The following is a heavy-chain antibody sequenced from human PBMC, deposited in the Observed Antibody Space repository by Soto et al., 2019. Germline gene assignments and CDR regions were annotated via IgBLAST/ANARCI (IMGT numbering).Heavy chain of an antibody. Sequence: ASVKVSCASSGFTFSSYTMAWIRQAPGKGLEWVSAISESGGDTYYADSVKGRFTISRDNSKNTLYLQMHSLRADDTAVYYCAKSGESSTWPYYFDYWGQGTLVTVSS. CDR1: GFTFSSYT. CDR3: AKSGESSTWPYYFDY. D-gene: IGHD6-13*01. J-gene: IGHJ4*02. V-gene: IGHV3-23*01. CDR2: ISESGGDT.